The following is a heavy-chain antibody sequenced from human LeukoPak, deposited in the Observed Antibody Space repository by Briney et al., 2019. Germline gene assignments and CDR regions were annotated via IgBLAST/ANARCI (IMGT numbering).Heavy chain of an antibody. CDR3: AREGGRYSFDY. CDR1: GFTFSSYE. CDR2: ISSGGNTI. D-gene: IGHD1-26*01. Sequence: GGSLRLSCAASGFTFSSYEMNGVRQAPGKGLEWVSYISSGGNTIYYADSVKGRFSISRDNAKNSLYLQMNSLRAEDTVVYYCAREGGRYSFDYWGQGTLVTVSS. J-gene: IGHJ4*02. V-gene: IGHV3-48*03.